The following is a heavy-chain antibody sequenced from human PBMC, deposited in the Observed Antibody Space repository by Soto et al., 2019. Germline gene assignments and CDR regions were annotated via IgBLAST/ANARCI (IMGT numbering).Heavy chain of an antibody. Sequence: EVQLLESGGGLVQPGGSLRLSCAASGFTFSTFAMNWVRQAPGKGLEWVSGISGSGGSTYYAESVKGRFTISRDNSENTLYLQMNSLRAEDTAAYYCAKGRGDYSYSYYYAMDVWGQGTTVTVSS. D-gene: IGHD4-17*01. J-gene: IGHJ6*02. CDR2: ISGSGGST. CDR1: GFTFSTFA. V-gene: IGHV3-23*01. CDR3: AKGRGDYSYSYYYAMDV.